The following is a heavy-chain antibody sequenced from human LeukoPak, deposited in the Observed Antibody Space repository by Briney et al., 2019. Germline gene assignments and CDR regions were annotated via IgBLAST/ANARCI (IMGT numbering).Heavy chain of an antibody. CDR3: ARGYSSSWYYFDY. D-gene: IGHD6-13*01. CDR1: GGSFTGYS. J-gene: IGHJ4*02. V-gene: IGHV4-59*08. Sequence: PSETLSLTCAFYGGSFTGYSWSWIRQSPGKGLEWIGYIYYSGSTNYNPSLKSRVTISVDTSKNQFSLKLSSVTAADTAVYYCARGYSSSWYYFDYWGQGTLVTVSS. CDR2: IYYSGST.